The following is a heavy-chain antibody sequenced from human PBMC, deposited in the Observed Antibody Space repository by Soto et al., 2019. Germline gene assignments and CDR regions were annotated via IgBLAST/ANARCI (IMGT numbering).Heavy chain of an antibody. CDR2: VYRNGST. D-gene: IGHD4-17*01. V-gene: IGHV4-38-2*02. CDR1: GYSISNGYY. CDR3: ARDSAYAFDY. J-gene: IGHJ4*02. Sequence: SETLSLTCAFSGYSISNGYYWGWIRQPPGKGLEWIVSVYRNGSTYHNPSLKSRVTISVATSKNQISLKLSSVAAADTAVYFCARDSAYAFDYWGQGTLVTVSS.